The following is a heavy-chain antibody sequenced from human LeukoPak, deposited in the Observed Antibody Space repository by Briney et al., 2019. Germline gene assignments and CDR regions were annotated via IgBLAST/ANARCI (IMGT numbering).Heavy chain of an antibody. J-gene: IGHJ6*02. CDR2: INHNGNVN. Sequence: GGSLRLSCGASGSIFTSYWMTWARQAPGKGLEWVASINHNGNVNYYVDSVKGRFTISRDNAKNSLYLQMSNLRAEDTAVYFCARGGGLDVWGQGATVTVSS. CDR1: GSIFTSYW. V-gene: IGHV3-7*03. CDR3: ARGGGLDV. D-gene: IGHD3-16*01.